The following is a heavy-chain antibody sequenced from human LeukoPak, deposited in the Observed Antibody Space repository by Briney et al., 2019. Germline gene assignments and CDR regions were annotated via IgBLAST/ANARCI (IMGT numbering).Heavy chain of an antibody. CDR1: GFNFSTYW. J-gene: IGHJ4*02. V-gene: IGHV3-21*01. D-gene: IGHD6-13*01. CDR3: ARFIAAPYYFDY. CDR2: ISSSRSYI. Sequence: GGSLRLSCAASGFNFSTYWMTWVRQVLGKGLEWVSFISSSRSYIYYADSVKGRFTISRDNAKNSLYLQMNSLRAEDTAVYYCARFIAAPYYFDYWGRGTLVTVSS.